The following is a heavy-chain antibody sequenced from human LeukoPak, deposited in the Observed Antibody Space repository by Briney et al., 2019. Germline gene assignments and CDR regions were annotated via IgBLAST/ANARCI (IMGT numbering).Heavy chain of an antibody. CDR1: GFTVSSNY. J-gene: IGHJ6*02. CDR2: IYSGGST. CDR3: ARDRVASSYYYYGMDV. Sequence: RSGGSLRLSCAASGFTVSSNYMSWVRQAPGKGLEWVSVIYSGGSTYYADSVKGRFTISRDNSKNTLYLQMNSLRAEDTAVYYCARDRVASSYYYYGMDVWGQGTTVTASS. V-gene: IGHV3-53*01.